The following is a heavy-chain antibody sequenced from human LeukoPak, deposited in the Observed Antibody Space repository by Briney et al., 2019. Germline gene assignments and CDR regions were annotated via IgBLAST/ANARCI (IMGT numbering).Heavy chain of an antibody. J-gene: IGHJ4*02. Sequence: SETLSLTCAVYGGSFSGYYWSWIRQPPGKGLEWIGEINHSGSTNYNPSLKSRVTISVDTSKNQFSLKLSSVTAADTAVYYCARGIYDFWSGYPFDYWGQGTLVTVSS. CDR3: ARGIYDFWSGYPFDY. CDR2: INHSGST. V-gene: IGHV4-34*01. CDR1: GGSFSGYY. D-gene: IGHD3-3*01.